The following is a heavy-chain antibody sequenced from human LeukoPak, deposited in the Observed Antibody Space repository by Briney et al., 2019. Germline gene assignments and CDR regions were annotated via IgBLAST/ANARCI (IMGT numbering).Heavy chain of an antibody. D-gene: IGHD6-13*01. CDR2: VSSRSSYI. CDR3: AKRHSSTWYFN. CDR1: GFTFSTYT. J-gene: IGHJ4*02. Sequence: GGSLRLSCAASGFTFSTYTMNWVRQAPGKGLEWVSSVSSRSSYIYYADSVKGRFTISRDNSKNTLYLQMNRLRAEDTAVYYCAKRHSSTWYFNWGQGTLVTVSS. V-gene: IGHV3-21*04.